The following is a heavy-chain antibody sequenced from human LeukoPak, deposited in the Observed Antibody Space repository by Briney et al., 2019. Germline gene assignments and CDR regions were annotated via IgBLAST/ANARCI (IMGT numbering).Heavy chain of an antibody. V-gene: IGHV1-69*04. Sequence: SVKVSCKASGGTFSSYTISWVRQAPGQGLEWMGRIIPILGIANYAQKFQGRVTITADKSTSTACMELSSLRSEDTAVYYCAREYCSSTSCYRDNWFDPWGQGTLVTVSS. J-gene: IGHJ5*02. CDR2: IIPILGIA. CDR1: GGTFSSYT. D-gene: IGHD2-2*01. CDR3: AREYCSSTSCYRDNWFDP.